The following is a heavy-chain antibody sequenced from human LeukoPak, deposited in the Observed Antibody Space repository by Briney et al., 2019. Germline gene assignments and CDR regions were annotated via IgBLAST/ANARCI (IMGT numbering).Heavy chain of an antibody. J-gene: IGHJ4*02. D-gene: IGHD3-3*01. CDR1: GYSISSGYY. CDR2: IYHSGST. V-gene: IGHV4-38-2*01. CDR3: ARQGQDYDFWSGASPDY. Sequence: SETLSLTCAVSGYSISSGYYWGWIRQPPGKGLEWIGSIYHSGSTYYTPSLKSRVTISVDTSKNQFSLKLSSVTAADTAVYYCARQGQDYDFWSGASPDYWGQGTLVTVSS.